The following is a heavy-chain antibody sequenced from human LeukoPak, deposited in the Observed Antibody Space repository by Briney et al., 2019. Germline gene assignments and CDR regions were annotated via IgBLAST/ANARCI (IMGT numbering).Heavy chain of an antibody. CDR1: GFTFSSYG. CDR2: IRYDGSNK. CDR3: ASLWFGELFGFDY. Sequence: GGSLRLSCAASGFTFSSYGMHWVRQAPSKGLEWVAFIRYDGSNKYYADSVKGRFTISRDNSKNTLYLQMNSLRAEDTAVYYCASLWFGELFGFDYWGQGTLVTVSS. D-gene: IGHD3-10*01. V-gene: IGHV3-30*02. J-gene: IGHJ4*02.